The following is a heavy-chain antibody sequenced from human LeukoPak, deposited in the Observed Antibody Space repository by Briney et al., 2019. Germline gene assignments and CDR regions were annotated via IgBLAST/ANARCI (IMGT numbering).Heavy chain of an antibody. D-gene: IGHD3-22*01. J-gene: IGHJ3*02. CDR2: IYYSGST. Sequence: PSETLSLTCTVSGGSISSSSYYWGWIRQPPGKGLEWIGSIYYSGSTYCNPSLKSRVTISVDTSKNQFSLKLSSVTAADTAVYYCARFHIDSEIVVAPRAFDIWGQGTMVTVSS. CDR3: ARFHIDSEIVVAPRAFDI. CDR1: GGSISSSSYY. V-gene: IGHV4-39*07.